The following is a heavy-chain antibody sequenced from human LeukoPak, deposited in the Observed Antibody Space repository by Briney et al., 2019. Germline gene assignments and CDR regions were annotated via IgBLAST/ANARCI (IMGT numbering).Heavy chain of an antibody. CDR1: GGSISSYY. CDR3: ARVCSSISCPLGFDP. CDR2: IYYSGST. V-gene: IGHV4-59*12. J-gene: IGHJ5*02. Sequence: PSETLSLTCTVSGGSISSYYWSWIRQPPGKGLEWIGYIYYSGSTNYNPSLKSRVTISVDTSKNQFSLKLSSVTAADTAVYYCARVCSSISCPLGFDPWGQGTLVTVAS. D-gene: IGHD2-2*01.